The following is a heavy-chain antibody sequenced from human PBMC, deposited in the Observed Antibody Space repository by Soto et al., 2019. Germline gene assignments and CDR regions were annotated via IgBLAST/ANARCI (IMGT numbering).Heavy chain of an antibody. V-gene: IGHV4-39*01. CDR3: ARRREQLVLDV. D-gene: IGHD6-6*01. Sequence: QLQLQESGPGLVKPSETLSLTCTASGGSISSSSHYWSWIRQPPGKGLEWIGTIYYSGSTYYNPSLKSRVTISVDTSKNQFSLKVRSVTAADTAVYYCARRREQLVLDVWGQGTTVTVSS. J-gene: IGHJ6*02. CDR2: IYYSGST. CDR1: GGSISSSSHY.